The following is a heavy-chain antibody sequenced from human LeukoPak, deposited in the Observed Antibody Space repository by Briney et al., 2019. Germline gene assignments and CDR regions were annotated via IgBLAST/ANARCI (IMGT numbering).Heavy chain of an antibody. J-gene: IGHJ4*02. Sequence: SETLSLTCTVSGGSIRSSNYYWGWIRQPPGKGLEWIATIYYSGSTYYNPSLKSRVTISVDTSKNQFSLKLSSVTAADTAVYYCARPNTYCDFRGHWGQGTLVTASS. CDR1: GGSIRSSNYY. CDR2: IYYSGST. V-gene: IGHV4-39*01. CDR3: ARPNTYCDFRGH. D-gene: IGHD3-3*01.